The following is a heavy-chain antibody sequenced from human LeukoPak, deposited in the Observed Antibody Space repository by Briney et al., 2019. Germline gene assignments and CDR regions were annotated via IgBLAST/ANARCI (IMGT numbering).Heavy chain of an antibody. CDR2: INPNSGDT. D-gene: IGHD3-10*01. CDR3: ARADVLLWFGDLPENWFDP. CDR1: GYTFTDYY. Sequence: AASVKLSCKASGYTFTDYYMHWVRQAPGQGLEWMGWINPNSGDTNYAQKFQGRVTMTRDTSITTAYMELSSLRSDATAVYYCARADVLLWFGDLPENWFDPWGQGTLVTVSS. J-gene: IGHJ5*02. V-gene: IGHV1-2*02.